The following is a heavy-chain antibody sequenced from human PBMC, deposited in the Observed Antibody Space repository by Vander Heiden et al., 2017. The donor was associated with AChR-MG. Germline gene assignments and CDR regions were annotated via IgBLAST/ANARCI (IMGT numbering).Heavy chain of an antibody. V-gene: IGHV3-30-3*01. D-gene: IGHD3-3*01. CDR3: ARPSYDFWSGYYGD. J-gene: IGHJ4*02. Sequence: VQPAEPGGGVVQSGRSLSLSRAAPGFTFGRYARHWVHQAPGKGLEWVAVISDDGSNKYYADSVKGRFTISRDNSKNTLYLQMNSLGAEDTAVYYCARPSYDFWSGYYGDWGQGTLVTVSS. CDR1: GFTFGRYA. CDR2: ISDDGSNK.